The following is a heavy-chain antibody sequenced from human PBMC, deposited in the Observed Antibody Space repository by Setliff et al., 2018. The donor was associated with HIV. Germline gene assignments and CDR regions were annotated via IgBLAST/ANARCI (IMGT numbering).Heavy chain of an antibody. Sequence: ASVKVSCKASGYTFIGNYIHWVRQAPGQGLEWVGWFDPNSGGTNFAQKFQGRVTLTRDTSINTAYMELSRLRSDDTAVYYCARSTTADWGQGTMVTVSS. CDR2: FDPNSGGT. V-gene: IGHV1-2*02. J-gene: IGHJ4*02. D-gene: IGHD4-17*01. CDR3: ARSTTAD. CDR1: GYTFIGNY.